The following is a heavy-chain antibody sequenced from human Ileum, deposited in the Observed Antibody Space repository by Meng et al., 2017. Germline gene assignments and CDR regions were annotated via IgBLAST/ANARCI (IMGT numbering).Heavy chain of an antibody. J-gene: IGHJ4*02. CDR2: INHSGST. V-gene: IGHV4-34*01. Sequence: QWQLQQGGAGLLKPSETLSLTCAVYGGSFSGYYWSWIRQPPGKGLEWIGEINHSGSTNYNPSLKSRVTISVDTSKNQFSLKLSSVTAADTAVYYCARGGHDSSGYYSFDYWGQGTLVTVSS. CDR1: GGSFSGYY. D-gene: IGHD3-22*01. CDR3: ARGGHDSSGYYSFDY.